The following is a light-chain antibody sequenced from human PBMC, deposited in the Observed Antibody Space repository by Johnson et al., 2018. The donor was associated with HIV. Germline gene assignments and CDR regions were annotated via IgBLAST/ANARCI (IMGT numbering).Light chain of an antibody. CDR3: GTWDSSLSGV. Sequence: QSVLTQPPSVSAAPGQKVTISCSGSSSNIGKNYVSWYQQLPGTAPKVLIYDNNKRPSGIPDRFSGSKSGTSATLGITGLQTGDEADYYCGTWDSSLSGVFGTVTKVTVL. J-gene: IGLJ1*01. CDR2: DNN. CDR1: SSNIGKNY. V-gene: IGLV1-51*01.